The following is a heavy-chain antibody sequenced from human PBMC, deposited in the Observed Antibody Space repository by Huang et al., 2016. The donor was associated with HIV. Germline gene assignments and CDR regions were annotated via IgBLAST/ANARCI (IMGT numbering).Heavy chain of an antibody. Sequence: QLQLQESGPGLVKPSETLSLTCSVSGGSISSSSYYWGWIRQPPGKGLEWIGSSYRSGSTYPIPSHKSRVTVSVDTSRTQFSLKLSSVTAADTALYYCAAHGRIVGIPAAPLRFDPWGQGTLVTVSS. CDR3: AAHGRIVGIPAAPLRFDP. V-gene: IGHV4-39*01. CDR1: GGSISSSSYY. D-gene: IGHD6-13*01. CDR2: SYRSGST. J-gene: IGHJ5*02.